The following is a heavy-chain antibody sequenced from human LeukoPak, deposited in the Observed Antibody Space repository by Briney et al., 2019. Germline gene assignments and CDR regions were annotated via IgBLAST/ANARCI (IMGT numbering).Heavy chain of an antibody. CDR3: ARESDTSGSYPFDY. D-gene: IGHD1-26*01. CDR1: GFTFSSYW. CDR2: IKQDGSEK. V-gene: IGHV3-7*01. Sequence: HPGGSLRPSCAASGFTFSSYWMSWVRQAPGKGLAWVANIKQDGSEKYYVDSVKGRFTISRDNAKNSLYLQMNSLRAGDTALYYCARESDTSGSYPFDYWGQGTLVTVSS. J-gene: IGHJ4*02.